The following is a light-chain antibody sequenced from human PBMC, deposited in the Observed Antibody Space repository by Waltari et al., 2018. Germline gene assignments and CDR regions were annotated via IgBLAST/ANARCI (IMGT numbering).Light chain of an antibody. J-gene: IGLJ1*01. V-gene: IGLV2-23*02. CDR1: TSDVGNYDL. CDR3: CSYAGRGTYV. CDR2: EVN. Sequence: QSALTQPASVSGPPGQSITISCTGTTSDVGNYDLVSWYQQPPGKAPKLLICEVNKRPAGVSSRFSGSKSGNTASLTISGLQAEDEADFYCCSYAGRGTYVFGSGTKVTVL.